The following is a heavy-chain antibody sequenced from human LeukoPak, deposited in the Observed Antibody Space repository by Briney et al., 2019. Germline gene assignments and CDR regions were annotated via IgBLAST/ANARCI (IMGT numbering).Heavy chain of an antibody. Sequence: SQTLSLTCTVSGGSISSGGYYWSWIRQLPGKGPEWIGYIYYSGSTYYDPSLKSRVTISVDTSKNQFSLKLSSVTAADTAVYYCARGAREVRRYGMDVWGKGTTVTVSS. J-gene: IGHJ6*04. CDR2: IYYSGST. D-gene: IGHD3-10*01. CDR1: GGSISSGGYY. V-gene: IGHV4-31*03. CDR3: ARGAREVRRYGMDV.